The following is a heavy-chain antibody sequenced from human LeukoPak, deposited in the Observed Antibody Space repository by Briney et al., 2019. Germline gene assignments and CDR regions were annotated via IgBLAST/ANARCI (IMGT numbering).Heavy chain of an antibody. D-gene: IGHD2-2*01. V-gene: IGHV1-2*02. CDR2: INPNSGGT. CDR1: GYTSTGYY. CDR3: ARDHYCSSTSCYYRFDY. J-gene: IGHJ4*02. Sequence: GASVKVSCKASGYTSTGYYMHWVRQAPGQGLEWMGWINPNSGGTNYAQKFQGRVTMTRDTSISTAYMELSRLRSDDTAVYYCARDHYCSSTSCYYRFDYWGQGTLVTVSS.